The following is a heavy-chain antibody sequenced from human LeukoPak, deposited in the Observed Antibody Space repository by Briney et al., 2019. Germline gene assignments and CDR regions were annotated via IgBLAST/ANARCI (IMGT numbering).Heavy chain of an antibody. D-gene: IGHD3-3*01. J-gene: IGHJ4*02. CDR2: IIPIFGTA. Sequence: SVKVSCKASGGTFSNYAVSWVRQAPGQGLEWMGGIIPIFGTANYAQKFQGRVTITADESRSTAYMELSSLTLDDTAVYYCARDLLPMTVFGVVNDWGQGTLVTVSS. CDR1: GGTFSNYA. V-gene: IGHV1-69*13. CDR3: ARDLLPMTVFGVVND.